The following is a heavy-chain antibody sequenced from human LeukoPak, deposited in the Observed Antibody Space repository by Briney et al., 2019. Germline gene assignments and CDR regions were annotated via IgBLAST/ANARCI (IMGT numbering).Heavy chain of an antibody. CDR2: VSGDGGST. D-gene: IGHD3-22*01. J-gene: IGHJ4*02. Sequence: GGSLRLSCAVSGFTFDDYPMHWVRQAPGKGLEWVSLVSGDGGSTYYAHSVKGRFTISRDNAKNTLYLQMNSLRAEDTAVYCCARISYDSSGYYDYWGQGTLVTVSS. V-gene: IGHV3-43*02. CDR3: ARISYDSSGYYDY. CDR1: GFTFDDYP.